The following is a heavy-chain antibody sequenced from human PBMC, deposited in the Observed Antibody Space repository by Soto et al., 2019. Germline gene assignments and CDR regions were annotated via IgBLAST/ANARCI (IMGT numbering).Heavy chain of an antibody. CDR2: IKDDGSEK. J-gene: IGHJ4*02. Sequence: EVQLVESGGGLVQPGGSLRLSCAASGFTFSGYWMTWARQAPGKGLEWVAQIKDDGSEKFYVDSVKGRFTISRDNADIFLYLQMNSLRAEDTAVYFCARDGYCSGGRCYRRNDYWGQGTLVIVSS. V-gene: IGHV3-7*01. CDR3: ARDGYCSGGRCYRRNDY. D-gene: IGHD2-15*01. CDR1: GFTFSGYW.